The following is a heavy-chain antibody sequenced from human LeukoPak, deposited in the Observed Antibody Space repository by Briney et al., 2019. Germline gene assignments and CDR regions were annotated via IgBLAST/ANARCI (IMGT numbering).Heavy chain of an antibody. CDR2: VSPYNGNT. V-gene: IGHV1-18*01. CDR3: ARNGRVRRVVKDLFEY. D-gene: IGHD3-10*01. CDR1: GYTFTSYG. J-gene: IGHJ4*02. Sequence: GASVKVSCKASGYTFTSYGISWVRQAPGQGLEWMGSVSPYNGNTYYSQRFQGRVTISKDTSTGTAYMDLRNMRDDDTAMYYCARNGRVRRVVKDLFEYWGQGTLVAVSS.